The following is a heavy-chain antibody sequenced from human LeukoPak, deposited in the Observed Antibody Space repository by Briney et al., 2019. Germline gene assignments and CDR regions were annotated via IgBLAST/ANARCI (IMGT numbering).Heavy chain of an antibody. Sequence: ASVKLSCKASGYTSTSYGISWVRQAPGQGLEWMGWINAYNGNTNYAQKLQGRITMTTDTSTSRAYMELRSLRSDDTAVYYCAREGMITDYWGQGTLVTVSS. CDR3: AREGMITDY. J-gene: IGHJ4*02. CDR1: GYTSTSYG. V-gene: IGHV1-18*01. D-gene: IGHD3-22*01. CDR2: INAYNGNT.